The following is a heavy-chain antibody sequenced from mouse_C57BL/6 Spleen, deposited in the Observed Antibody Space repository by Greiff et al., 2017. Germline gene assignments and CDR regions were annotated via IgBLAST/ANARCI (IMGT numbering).Heavy chain of an antibody. D-gene: IGHD2-4*01. Sequence: VQLKQSGPELVKPGASVKIPCKASGYTFTDYNMDWVKQSHGKSLEWIGDINPNNGGTIYNQKFKGKATLTVDKSSSTAYMELRSLTSEDTAVYYCARGITRAMDYWGQGTSVTVSS. CDR1: GYTFTDYN. CDR3: ARGITRAMDY. J-gene: IGHJ4*01. V-gene: IGHV1-18*01. CDR2: INPNNGGT.